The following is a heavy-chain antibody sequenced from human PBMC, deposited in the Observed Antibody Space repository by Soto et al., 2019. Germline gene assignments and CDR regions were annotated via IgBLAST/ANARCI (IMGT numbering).Heavy chain of an antibody. V-gene: IGHV1-18*01. D-gene: IGHD3-16*01. CDR2: ISPYTGDT. CDR3: AMVDNYVTPTPQDV. CDR1: GYIFVNYG. Sequence: QVQLVQSGDEMKKPGASVRVSCKASGYIFVNYGIAWVRQAPGQGLEWMGWISPYTGDTHSASKVQGRLTMTTDTSTSTAYMDLGSLTSDDTAVYYSAMVDNYVTPTPQDVWGQRTTVTVSS. J-gene: IGHJ6*02.